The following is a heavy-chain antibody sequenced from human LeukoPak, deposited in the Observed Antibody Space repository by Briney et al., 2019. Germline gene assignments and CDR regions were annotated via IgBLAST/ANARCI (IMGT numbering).Heavy chain of an antibody. D-gene: IGHD3-22*01. CDR1: GFTVGSNY. V-gene: IGHV3-53*01. CDR3: ARDFRPYYYDSSGYYQLDAFDI. CDR2: IYSGGST. Sequence: GGSLRLSCAASGFTVGSNYMSWVRQAPGKGLEWVSVIYSGGSTYYADSVKGRFTISRDNSKNTLYLQMNSLRAEDTAVYYCARDFRPYYYDSSGYYQLDAFDIWGQGTMVTVSS. J-gene: IGHJ3*02.